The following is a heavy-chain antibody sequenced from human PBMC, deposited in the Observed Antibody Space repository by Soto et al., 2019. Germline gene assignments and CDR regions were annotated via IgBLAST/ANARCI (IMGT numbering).Heavy chain of an antibody. CDR2: INYDGYS. Sequence: QVQLQESGPGLVKPSETLSLTCTVSGGSITNYYCSWFRQPPGKGLEWIGYINYDGYSAYNLSLKXXVPXSMDTAKTQFSLRLGSVTATDTAVYYCARHGFGPLHGLVDVWGQGTTVIVSS. CDR3: ARHGFGPLHGLVDV. CDR1: GGSITNYY. V-gene: IGHV4-59*08. J-gene: IGHJ6*02. D-gene: IGHD3-10*01.